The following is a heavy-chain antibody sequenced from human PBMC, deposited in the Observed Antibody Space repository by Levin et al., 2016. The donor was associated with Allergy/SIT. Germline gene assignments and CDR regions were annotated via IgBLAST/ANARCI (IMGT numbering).Heavy chain of an antibody. V-gene: IGHV3-30*04. CDR2: ISYDGSNK. D-gene: IGHD1-1*01. J-gene: IGHJ4*02. CDR1: GFTFSSYA. Sequence: GESLKISCAASGFTFSSYAMHWVRQAPGKGLEWVAVISYDGSNKYYADSVKGRFTISRDNSKNTLYLQMNSLRAEDTAVYYCARDKDVYNWNEVLDYWGQGTLVTVSS. CDR3: ARDKDVYNWNEVLDY.